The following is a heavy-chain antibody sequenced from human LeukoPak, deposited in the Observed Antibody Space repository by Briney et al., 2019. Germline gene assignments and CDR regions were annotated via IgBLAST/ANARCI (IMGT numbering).Heavy chain of an antibody. J-gene: IGHJ4*02. CDR2: INSDGSGT. Sequence: GGSLRLSCAASGSTFSSYWMHWVRQAPGKGLVWVSRINSDGSGTSYADSVKGRFTISRDNAKNTLYLQMNSLRAEDTAVYYCARGDIVVVPAAIVDYWGQGTLVTVSS. CDR1: GSTFSSYW. CDR3: ARGDIVVVPAAIVDY. D-gene: IGHD2-2*02. V-gene: IGHV3-74*01.